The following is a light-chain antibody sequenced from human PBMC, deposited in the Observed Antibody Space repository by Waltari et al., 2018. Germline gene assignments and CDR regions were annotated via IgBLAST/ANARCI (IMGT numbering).Light chain of an antibody. V-gene: IGKV1-5*03. CDR1: QNINSW. Sequence: DIQMTQSPSTLSASVGDRVTITCRASQNINSWLAWYQQKPGKAPKLLIYKASSLESGVPSRFSGSGSGTEFTLTITSLQPDDFATYFCQHYNNYSPWTFDQGTKVEVK. CDR3: QHYNNYSPWT. J-gene: IGKJ1*01. CDR2: KAS.